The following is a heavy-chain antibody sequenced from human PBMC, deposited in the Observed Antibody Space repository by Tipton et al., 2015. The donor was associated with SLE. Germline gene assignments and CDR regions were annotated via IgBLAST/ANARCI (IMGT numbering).Heavy chain of an antibody. CDR1: GYSISSGYY. CDR3: TRGARVPATGAY. J-gene: IGHJ4*02. CDR2: IYHSGST. D-gene: IGHD2-2*01. V-gene: IGHV4-38-2*01. Sequence: LRLSCAVSGYSISSGYYWGWIRQPPGKGLEWIGSIYHSGSTYYNPSLKSRVTISVDTSKNQFSLKLSSVTAADTAVYYCTRGARVPATGAYWGQGTLVTVSS.